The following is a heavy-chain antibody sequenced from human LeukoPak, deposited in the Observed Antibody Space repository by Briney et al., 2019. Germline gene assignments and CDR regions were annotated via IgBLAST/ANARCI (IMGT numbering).Heavy chain of an antibody. D-gene: IGHD2-21*02. J-gene: IGHJ4*02. CDR3: ATGGYYCGGDCYVDY. CDR1: GGSLSPYY. CDR2: INHSGST. Sequence: SETLSLTCAVYGGSLSPYYWSWIRQPPGKALEWIGEINHSGSTNYNPSLKSRVTISVDTSKNQFSLRLSSVTAADTAVYYCATGGYYCGGDCYVDYWGQGTLVTVSS. V-gene: IGHV4-34*01.